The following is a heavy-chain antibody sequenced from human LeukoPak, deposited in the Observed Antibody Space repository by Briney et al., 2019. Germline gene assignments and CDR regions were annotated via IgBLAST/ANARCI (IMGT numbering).Heavy chain of an antibody. J-gene: IGHJ4*02. Sequence: GGSLRLSCAASGFTFSSYAMHWVRQAPGKGLEWVAVISYDGSNKYYADSVKGRFTISRDNSKNTLYLQMNGLRAEDTAVYYCARSVGGRGSGSPVGYWGQGTLVTVSS. D-gene: IGHD3-10*01. CDR3: ARSVGGRGSGSPVGY. V-gene: IGHV3-30-3*01. CDR2: ISYDGSNK. CDR1: GFTFSSYA.